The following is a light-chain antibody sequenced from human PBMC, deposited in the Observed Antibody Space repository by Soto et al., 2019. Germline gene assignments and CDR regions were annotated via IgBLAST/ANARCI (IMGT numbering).Light chain of an antibody. CDR1: QSVSSSD. CDR3: HQYSSSRKT. Sequence: EVVLTQSPGTLSLSPGERATLSCRASQSVSSSDLAWYQQKPGQAPRLLISGASGRATGIPDRFSASGSGTDFTLTISRLEPEDSAVYYCHQYSSSRKTFGQGTKVDIK. V-gene: IGKV3-20*01. CDR2: GAS. J-gene: IGKJ1*01.